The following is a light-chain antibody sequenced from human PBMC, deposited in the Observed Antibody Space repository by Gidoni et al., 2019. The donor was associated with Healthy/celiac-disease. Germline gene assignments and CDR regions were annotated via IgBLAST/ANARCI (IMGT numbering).Light chain of an antibody. J-gene: IGKJ4*02. CDR2: AAS. Sequence: DLHIPQSPSSLSASVGDRVTITCRGSQSISRYLKWYQQKPGKAPKLLIYAASSLKSGVPSRFSGSGAGKEFTITISSLQHEDVATYYCQKSYSTPLTFGGGTKVEIK. V-gene: IGKV1-39*01. CDR1: QSISRY. CDR3: QKSYSTPLT.